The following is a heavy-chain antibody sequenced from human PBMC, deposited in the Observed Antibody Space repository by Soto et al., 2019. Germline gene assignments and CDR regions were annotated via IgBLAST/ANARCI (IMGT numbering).Heavy chain of an antibody. V-gene: IGHV3-74*01. CDR2: INSEGSTT. Sequence: EVQLVESGGGLVQPGGSLRLSCAASGFTFRDHWMHWVRQAPGKGLVWVSRINSEGSTTTYADSVKGRFTISRDKAKSPVYLQLNSLRAEDTALYYCARGYSSGPDYWGQGTLVTVSS. CDR1: GFTFRDHW. CDR3: ARGYSSGPDY. D-gene: IGHD6-19*01. J-gene: IGHJ4*02.